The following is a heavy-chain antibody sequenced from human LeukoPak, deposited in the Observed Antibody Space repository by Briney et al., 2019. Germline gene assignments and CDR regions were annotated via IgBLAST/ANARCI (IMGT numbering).Heavy chain of an antibody. CDR2: ISSSGNTI. CDR1: GFTFSSYE. V-gene: IGHV3-48*03. CDR3: ARENYGDYFPSYYYSMDV. D-gene: IGHD4-17*01. J-gene: IGHJ6*03. Sequence: GGSLRLSCGASGFTFSSYEMNWVRQAPGKGLEWVSYISSSGNTIYYADSVKGRLTISRDNAKNSLYLQMNSLRAEDTAIYYCARENYGDYFPSYYYSMDVWGKGTTVTVSS.